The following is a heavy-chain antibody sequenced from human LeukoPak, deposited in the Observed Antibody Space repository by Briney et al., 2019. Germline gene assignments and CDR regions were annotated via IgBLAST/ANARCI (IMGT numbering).Heavy chain of an antibody. CDR1: GFTFSSYS. CDR2: ITSSSDYI. D-gene: IGHD5-18*01. Sequence: GGSLRLSCTASGFTFSSYSMNWVRQAPGKGLEWVSSITSSSDYIYYTDSVKGRFTISRDNAENSLHLQMNSLRADDTAVYYCAREFKSGYGMWAWGQGTLVTVSS. V-gene: IGHV3-21*01. CDR3: AREFKSGYGMWA. J-gene: IGHJ5*02.